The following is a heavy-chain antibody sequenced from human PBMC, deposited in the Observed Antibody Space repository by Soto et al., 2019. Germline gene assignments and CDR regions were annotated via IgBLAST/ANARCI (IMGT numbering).Heavy chain of an antibody. Sequence: SETLSLTCTVSGGSISGYYLSWIRQPPGKGLEWIGYIYYSGSTNYNPSLKSRVTISVDTSKNQFSLKLSSVTAADTAVYYCARHLTGYDAFDILGQGTMVTVS. J-gene: IGHJ3*02. V-gene: IGHV4-59*08. CDR1: GGSISGYY. CDR2: IYYSGST. D-gene: IGHD3-9*01. CDR3: ARHLTGYDAFDI.